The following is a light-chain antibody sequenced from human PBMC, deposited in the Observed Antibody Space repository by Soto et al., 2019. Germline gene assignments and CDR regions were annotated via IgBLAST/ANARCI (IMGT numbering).Light chain of an antibody. CDR2: GAS. J-gene: IGKJ1*01. CDR3: QQYADWPTT. Sequence: EIVMTQSPVTLSVFPWERATLSCRASQSVGATVAWYHQRPGQAPRLLISGASTRATGVPARVSASGSGTAFTLTITGLQSDDFGVYYCQQYADWPTTFGQGTRVEI. CDR1: QSVGAT. V-gene: IGKV3-15*01.